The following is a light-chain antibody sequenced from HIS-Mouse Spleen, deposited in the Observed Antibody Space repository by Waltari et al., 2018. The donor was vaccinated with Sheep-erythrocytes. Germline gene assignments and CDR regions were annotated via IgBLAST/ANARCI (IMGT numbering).Light chain of an antibody. J-gene: IGLJ2*01. V-gene: IGLV2-11*01. Sequence: QSALTPPRSVSGSPGQSVTISCTGTSSDVGGYNYVSWYQQHPGKAPKLMIYDVSKRPSGVPDRFSGSKSGNTASLTISGVQVEDEADYYCQSADSSGTYLVFGGGTKLTVL. CDR1: SSDVGGYNY. CDR2: DVS. CDR3: QSADSSGTYLV.